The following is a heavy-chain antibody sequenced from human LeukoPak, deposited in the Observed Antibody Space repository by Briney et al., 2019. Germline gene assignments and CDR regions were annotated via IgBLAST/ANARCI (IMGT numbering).Heavy chain of an antibody. D-gene: IGHD6-13*01. Sequence: PGGSLRLSCAASGFTFSSYWMSWVRQAPGKGLEWVAVIWYDGSNKYYADSVKGRFTISRDNSKNTLYLQMNSLRAEDTAVYYCAKDRTVYSSSWYYFDYWGQGTLVTVSS. J-gene: IGHJ4*02. V-gene: IGHV3-33*06. CDR1: GFTFSSYW. CDR2: IWYDGSNK. CDR3: AKDRTVYSSSWYYFDY.